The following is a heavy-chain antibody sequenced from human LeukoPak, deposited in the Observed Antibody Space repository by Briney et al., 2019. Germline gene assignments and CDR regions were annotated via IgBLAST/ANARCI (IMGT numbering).Heavy chain of an antibody. CDR3: ASSSGMGY. J-gene: IGHJ4*02. CDR1: GGSISSSSYY. CDR2: INHSGST. V-gene: IGHV4-39*07. Sequence: SETLSLTCTVSGGSISSSSYYWGWIRQPPGKGLEWIGEINHSGSTNYNPSLKSRVTISVDTSKNQFSLKLSSVTAADTAVYYCASSSGMGYWGQGTLVTVSS. D-gene: IGHD6-19*01.